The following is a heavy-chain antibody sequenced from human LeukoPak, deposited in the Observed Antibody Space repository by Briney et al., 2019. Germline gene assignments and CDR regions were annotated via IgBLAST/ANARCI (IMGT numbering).Heavy chain of an antibody. CDR2: IKPDSGGT. Sequence: ASVKVSCKASGYTFTDYYIHWVRQAPGQGLEWMGRIKPDSGGTNYAQKFQGRVTLTRDTSISTAYMELSRLRSDDTAMYYCARGSLSPGNYWGQGTLVTVSS. J-gene: IGHJ4*02. CDR1: GYTFTDYY. D-gene: IGHD3-10*01. CDR3: ARGSLSPGNY. V-gene: IGHV1-2*06.